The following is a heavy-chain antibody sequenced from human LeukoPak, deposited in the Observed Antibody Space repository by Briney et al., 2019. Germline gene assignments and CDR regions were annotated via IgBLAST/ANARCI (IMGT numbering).Heavy chain of an antibody. Sequence: ASVKVSCKASGYTFTGYYMHWVRQAPGQGLEWMGWINPNSGGTNYAQKFQGRVTMTRDTSISTAYMELSRLRSDDTAVYYCARRGYSYGWGYYYMDVWGKGTTVTISS. CDR1: GYTFTGYY. V-gene: IGHV1-2*02. CDR3: ARRGYSYGWGYYYMDV. CDR2: INPNSGGT. D-gene: IGHD5-18*01. J-gene: IGHJ6*03.